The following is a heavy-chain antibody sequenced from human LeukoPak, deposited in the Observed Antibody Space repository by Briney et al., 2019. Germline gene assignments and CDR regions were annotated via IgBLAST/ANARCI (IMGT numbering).Heavy chain of an antibody. CDR1: GGSISSTGYY. V-gene: IGHV4-39*07. J-gene: IGHJ4*02. D-gene: IGHD3-16*01. CDR2: ISYSGST. CDR3: ARGVDGAY. Sequence: PSETLSLTCTVSGGSISSTGYYWGWIRQPPGKGLEWIGSISYSGSTYYNPSLKSRVTISVDTSKNQFSLKLSSVTAADTAVYYCARGVDGAYWGQGTLVTVSS.